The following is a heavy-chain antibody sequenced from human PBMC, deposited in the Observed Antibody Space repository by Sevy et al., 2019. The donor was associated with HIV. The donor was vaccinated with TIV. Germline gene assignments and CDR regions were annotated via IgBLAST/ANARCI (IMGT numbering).Heavy chain of an antibody. CDR1: GGTFSSYA. CDR3: ARAPTPGYYYYGMDL. Sequence: ASVKVSCKASGGTFSSYAISWVRQAPGQGLEWMGGIIPIFGTANYAQKFQGRVTITADESTITAYMELSSLRSEDTAVYYCARAPTPGYYYYGMDLWGQGTTVTVSS. CDR2: IIPIFGTA. D-gene: IGHD4-17*01. V-gene: IGHV1-69*13. J-gene: IGHJ6*02.